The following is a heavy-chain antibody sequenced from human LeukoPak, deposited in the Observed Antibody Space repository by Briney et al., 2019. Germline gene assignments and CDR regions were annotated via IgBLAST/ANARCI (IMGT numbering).Heavy chain of an antibody. CDR2: ISYDGSNK. D-gene: IGHD5-18*01. V-gene: IGHV3-30*04. J-gene: IGHJ6*04. CDR3: ARARYSHDYYYGMDV. CDR1: GFTFSSYA. Sequence: PGRSLTLSCAASGFTFSSYALHWVRQAPGKGLEWVAVISYDGSNKYYADSVKGRFTISRDNSKNTLYLQMNSLRAEDTAVYYCARARYSHDYYYGMDVWGKGTTVTVSS.